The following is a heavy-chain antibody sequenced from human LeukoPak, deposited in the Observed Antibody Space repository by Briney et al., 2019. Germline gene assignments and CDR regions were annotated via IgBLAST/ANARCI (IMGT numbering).Heavy chain of an antibody. CDR3: ARGLSHSGYLEAFDI. CDR2: IYSDGRT. Sequence: PGGSLRLSCAASGFTVRNNYMTWVRPAPGKGLEWGSLIYSDGRTYYADSVKGRCTISRDNYKNTLYLQMNSLRVEDTAVYFYARGLSHSGYLEAFDIWGQGTMVTASS. D-gene: IGHD3-22*01. V-gene: IGHV3-53*01. CDR1: GFTVRNNY. J-gene: IGHJ3*02.